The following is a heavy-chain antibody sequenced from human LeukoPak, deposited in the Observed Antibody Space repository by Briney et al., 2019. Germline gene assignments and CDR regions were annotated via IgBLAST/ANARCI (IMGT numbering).Heavy chain of an antibody. CDR3: ASHRLYYHYMDV. J-gene: IGHJ6*03. CDR2: INPGGST. CDR1: GGSFKGYY. Sequence: PSETLSLTCAVYGGSFKGYYWSWIRQPPAKGLEWIGEINPGGSTNYNASLKGRVAISADTSKNQFSLELSSVTAADTAVYYCASHRLYYHYMDVWGKGTTVTVSS. V-gene: IGHV4-34*01.